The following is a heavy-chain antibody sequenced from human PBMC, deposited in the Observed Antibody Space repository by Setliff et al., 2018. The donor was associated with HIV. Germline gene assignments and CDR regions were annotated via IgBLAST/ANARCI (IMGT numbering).Heavy chain of an antibody. CDR3: ASTGYSSGWSFDY. CDR2: IYYSGST. CDR1: GGSISSSSYY. D-gene: IGHD6-19*01. V-gene: IGHV4-39*07. Sequence: PSETLSLXXTVSGGSISSSSYYWGWIRQPPGKGLEWIGSIYYSGSTYYNPSLKSRVTISVDTSKNQFSLKLSSVTAADTAVYYCASTGYSSGWSFDYWGQGTLVTVSS. J-gene: IGHJ4*02.